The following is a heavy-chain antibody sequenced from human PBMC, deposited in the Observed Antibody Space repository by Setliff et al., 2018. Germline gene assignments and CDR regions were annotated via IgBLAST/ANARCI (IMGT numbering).Heavy chain of an antibody. CDR3: ASTIAAAGTAADY. CDR1: GYSISSGYY. CDR2: IYHSGST. Sequence: SETLSLTCAVSGYSISSGYYWGWIRQSPGKGLEWIGSIYHSGSTYYNPSLKSRVTISVDTSKNQFSLKLSSVTAADTAVYYCASTIAAAGTAADYWGQGTLVTASS. D-gene: IGHD6-13*01. V-gene: IGHV4-38-2*01. J-gene: IGHJ4*02.